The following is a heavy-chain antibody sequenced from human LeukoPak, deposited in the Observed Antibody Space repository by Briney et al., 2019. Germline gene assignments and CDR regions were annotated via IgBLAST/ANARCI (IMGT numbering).Heavy chain of an antibody. V-gene: IGHV4-34*01. D-gene: IGHD2-15*01. CDR2: INHSGST. CDR3: ARGVYCSGGNCYRPLDY. J-gene: IGHJ4*02. CDR1: GGSFRGYY. Sequence: PSETLSLTCAVYGGSFRGYYWSWIRQPPGKGLEWIGEINHSGSTNYTPSLKSRVTISVDTSKNQFSLKLSSVTAADTAVYYCARGVYCSGGNCYRPLDYWGQGTLVTVSS.